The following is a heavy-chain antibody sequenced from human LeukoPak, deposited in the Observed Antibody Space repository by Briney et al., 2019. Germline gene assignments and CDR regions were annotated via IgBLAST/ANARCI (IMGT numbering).Heavy chain of an antibody. J-gene: IGHJ4*02. V-gene: IGHV3-23*01. CDR3: ARENGAAGLTFDY. Sequence: GGSLRLSCAASGFTFSSYAMSWVRQAPGKGLEWVSAISGSGGSTYYADSVKGRFTISRDNSKNTLYLLMNSLRAEDTAVYYCARENGAAGLTFDYWGQGTLVTVSS. CDR1: GFTFSSYA. D-gene: IGHD6-13*01. CDR2: ISGSGGST.